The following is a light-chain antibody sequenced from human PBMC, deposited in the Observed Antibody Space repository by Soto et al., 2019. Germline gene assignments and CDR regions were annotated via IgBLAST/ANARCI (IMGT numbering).Light chain of an antibody. CDR2: DVS. J-gene: IGLJ3*02. CDR1: SSDVGGYNY. CDR3: CSYAGSYTFV. Sequence: SALTQPRSVSGSPGQSVTISCTGTSSDVGGYNYVSWYQQHPGKAPKLMIYDVSKRTSGVPDRFSGSKSGNTASLTISGLQAEDEADYYCCSYAGSYTFVFGGGTKLTV. V-gene: IGLV2-11*01.